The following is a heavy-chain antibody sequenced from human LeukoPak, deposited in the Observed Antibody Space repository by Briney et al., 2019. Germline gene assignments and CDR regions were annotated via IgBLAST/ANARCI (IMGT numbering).Heavy chain of an antibody. CDR3: AKQIPSRHGDYGLVFDY. D-gene: IGHD4-17*01. CDR2: IFSGGTI. J-gene: IGHJ4*02. CDR1: GFTVSSNY. V-gene: IGHV3-53*01. Sequence: GGSLRLSCAASGFTVSSNYMTWVRQPPGKGLEWVSVIFSGGTIYYADSVKGRFTISRDNSKNTLYLQMNSLRAEDTAVYYCAKQIPSRHGDYGLVFDYWGQGTLVTVSS.